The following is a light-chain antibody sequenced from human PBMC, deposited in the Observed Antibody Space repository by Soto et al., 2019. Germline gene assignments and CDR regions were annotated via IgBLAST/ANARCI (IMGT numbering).Light chain of an antibody. CDR3: QQYNDWRMYT. CDR2: GAF. CDR1: QGGSTT. V-gene: IGKV3-15*01. J-gene: IGKJ2*01. Sequence: EIVMTKSPATLSVSPGESATLSCGASQGGSTTVAWYQQRPGQAPRLLIYGAFNRAPGIPARFSGSGSGTDFTLTINNLQSEDFAVYYCQQYNDWRMYTFGQGTKLEIK.